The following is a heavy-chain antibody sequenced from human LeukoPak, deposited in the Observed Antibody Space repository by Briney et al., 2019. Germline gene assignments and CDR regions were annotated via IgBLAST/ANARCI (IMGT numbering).Heavy chain of an antibody. CDR1: GGSISSYY. D-gene: IGHD2-2*01. CDR3: ASGPPLTCSSTSCFDDY. Sequence: SETLSLTCTVSGGSISSYYWSWIRQPAGKGLEWIGRIYTSGSTYYNPSLNSRVTMSVDTSKNQFSLKLSSVTAADTAVYYCASGPPLTCSSTSCFDDYWGQGTLVTVSS. J-gene: IGHJ4*02. CDR2: IYTSGST. V-gene: IGHV4-4*07.